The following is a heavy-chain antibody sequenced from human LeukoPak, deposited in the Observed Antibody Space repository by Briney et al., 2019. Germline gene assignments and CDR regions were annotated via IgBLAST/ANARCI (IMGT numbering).Heavy chain of an antibody. V-gene: IGHV4-34*01. CDR1: GGSFSGYY. CDR3: ARGGGAQFDP. Sequence: SETLSLTCAVYGGSFSGYYWSWIRQPPGKGLEWIGEINHSGSTNYNPSLKSRVTTSVDTSKNQFSLKLSSVTAADTAVYYCARGGGAQFDPWGQGTVVTVSS. D-gene: IGHD4-23*01. J-gene: IGHJ5*02. CDR2: INHSGST.